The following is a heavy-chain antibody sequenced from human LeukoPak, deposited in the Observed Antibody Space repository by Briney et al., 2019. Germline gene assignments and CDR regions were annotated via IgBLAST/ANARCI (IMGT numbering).Heavy chain of an antibody. CDR3: ASLLTGYLGNWFDP. CDR2: IYYSGST. V-gene: IGHV4-61*01. J-gene: IGHJ5*02. Sequence: SETLSLTCTVSGGSVSSGSYYWSWIRQPPGKGLKGIGYIYYSGSTNYNPSLKSRVTISVDTSKNQFSLKLSSVTAADTAVYYCASLLTGYLGNWFDPWGQGTLVTVSS. D-gene: IGHD3-9*01. CDR1: GGSVSSGSYY.